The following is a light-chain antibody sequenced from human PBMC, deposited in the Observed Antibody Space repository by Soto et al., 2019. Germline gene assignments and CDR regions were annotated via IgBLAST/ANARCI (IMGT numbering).Light chain of an antibody. J-gene: IGLJ1*01. CDR3: GTWDSSLSAYV. V-gene: IGLV1-51*01. Sequence: QSVLTQPPPVSAAPGQKVTISCSGSSXNIGNNYVSWYQQLPGTAPKLLIYDNNKRPSGIPDRFSGSKSGTSATLGITGLQTGDEGDYYCGTWDSSLSAYVFGTGTKVTVL. CDR1: SXNIGNNY. CDR2: DNN.